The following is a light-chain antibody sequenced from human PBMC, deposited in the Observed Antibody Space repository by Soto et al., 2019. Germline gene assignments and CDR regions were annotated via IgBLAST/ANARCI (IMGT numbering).Light chain of an antibody. CDR2: AAS. CDR1: QTIRNY. CDR3: QQSYSTPR. V-gene: IGKV1-39*01. Sequence: DIQMTQSPSPLSASVGDRVTITCRASQTIRNYLNWYQQKPGEAPKLLIYAASRLQSGVPSRFSGSGSGTDFTLTINTLQPEDIATYYCQQSYSTPRFGGGTKVENK. J-gene: IGKJ4*01.